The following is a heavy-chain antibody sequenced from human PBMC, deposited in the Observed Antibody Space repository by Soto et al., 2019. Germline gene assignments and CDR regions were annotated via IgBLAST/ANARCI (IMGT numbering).Heavy chain of an antibody. J-gene: IGHJ4*02. Sequence: PGGSLRLSCAASGFTFSSYGMHWVRQAPGKGLEWVAVIWYDGSNKYYADSVKGRFTISRDNSKNTLYLQMNSLRAEDTAVYYCARGSSIRHYFDYWGQGTLVTVSS. CDR1: GFTFSSYG. D-gene: IGHD3-3*02. V-gene: IGHV3-33*01. CDR2: IWYDGSNK. CDR3: ARGSSIRHYFDY.